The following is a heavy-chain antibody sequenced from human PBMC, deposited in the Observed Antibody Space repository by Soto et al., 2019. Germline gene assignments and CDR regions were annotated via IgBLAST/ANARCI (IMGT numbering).Heavy chain of an antibody. D-gene: IGHD6-19*01. V-gene: IGHV1-46*01. CDR1: GYTFTNYH. Sequence: ASVKVSCKTSGYTFTNYHVHWVRQAPGQGLEWMGAINPNGGSTTYAQHLQGRVTMTSDSSTSTVYMEMDSLRSDDSAVYYCARLAVAGRGYYFDYWGQGTLVTVSS. CDR2: INPNGGST. CDR3: ARLAVAGRGYYFDY. J-gene: IGHJ4*02.